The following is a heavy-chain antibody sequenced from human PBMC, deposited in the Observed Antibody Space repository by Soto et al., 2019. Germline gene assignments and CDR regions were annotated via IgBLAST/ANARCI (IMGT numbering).Heavy chain of an antibody. CDR3: ARVGKAVATRPYYYHAMDV. V-gene: IGHV4-30-4*08. J-gene: IGHJ6*02. CDR2: FFYGGST. D-gene: IGHD2-15*01. Sequence: PSETLSLTCTVSGGSISSGDFYWGWIRQPPGKGLEWIGSFFYGGSTCYNPSLKSRVTISVDTSKIQFSLKLSSVTAADTAVYYCARVGKAVATRPYYYHAMDVWGQGTTVTVSS. CDR1: GGSISSGDFY.